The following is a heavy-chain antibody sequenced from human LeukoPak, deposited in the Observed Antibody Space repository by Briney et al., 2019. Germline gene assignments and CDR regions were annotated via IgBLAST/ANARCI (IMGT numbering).Heavy chain of an antibody. Sequence: PSETLSLTCTVSGDFVTSYYWSWIRQPPGKGLEWIGYTYYSGSTNYNPSFKSRITMSLDASKNQFSLKLSSVTAADTAVYYCARGAATGADYWGQGILVTVSS. CDR2: TYYSGST. CDR1: GDFVTSYY. V-gene: IGHV4-59*02. CDR3: ARGAATGADY. J-gene: IGHJ4*02. D-gene: IGHD1-26*01.